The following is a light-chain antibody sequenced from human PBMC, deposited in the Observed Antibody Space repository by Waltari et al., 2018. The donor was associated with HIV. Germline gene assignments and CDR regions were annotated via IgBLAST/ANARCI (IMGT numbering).Light chain of an antibody. CDR2: DNN. CDR1: SSNIGRHY. J-gene: IGLJ2*01. Sequence: QSVLTQPPSVSAAPGQKVTISCSGSSSNIGRHYFSWYQQLPGAAPKLLIYDNNKLPAGIPDRFSGSRSGTSAALGIAGLQMGDEADYYCGTWDTSLRVLALGGGTKVTVL. V-gene: IGLV1-51*01. CDR3: GTWDTSLRVLA.